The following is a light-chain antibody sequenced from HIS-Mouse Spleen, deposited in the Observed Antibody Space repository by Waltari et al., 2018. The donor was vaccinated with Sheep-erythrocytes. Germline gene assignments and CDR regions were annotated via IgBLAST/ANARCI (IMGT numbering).Light chain of an antibody. Sequence: QSALTQPASVSGSPGQSITISCTGTSSDFGSYNLFSWYQQHPGKAPKLMIYEASKRPSGVSNRFSGSKSGNTASLTISGLQAEDEADYYCCSYAGSSTPWVFGGGTKLTVL. CDR1: SSDFGSYNL. CDR2: EAS. J-gene: IGLJ3*02. V-gene: IGLV2-23*01. CDR3: CSYAGSSTPWV.